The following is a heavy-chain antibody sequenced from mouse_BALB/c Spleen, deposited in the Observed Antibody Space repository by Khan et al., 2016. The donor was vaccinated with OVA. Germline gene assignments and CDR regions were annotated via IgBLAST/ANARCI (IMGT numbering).Heavy chain of an antibody. CDR1: GYAFTNYL. D-gene: IGHD3-1*01. CDR3: TRGGFGGFAY. J-gene: IGHJ3*01. Sequence: QVQLQQSGAELVRPGTSVKVSCKASGYAFTNYLIEWVKQRPGQGLEWIGVINPGSGGTNYNEKFKGKATLTADKSSSTAYMQLSSLTSDAAAVYFCTRGGFGGFAYWGQGTLVTVSA. CDR2: INPGSGGT. V-gene: IGHV1-54*01.